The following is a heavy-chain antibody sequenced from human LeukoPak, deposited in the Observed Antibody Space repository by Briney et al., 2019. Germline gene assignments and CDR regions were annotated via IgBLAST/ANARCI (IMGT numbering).Heavy chain of an antibody. J-gene: IGHJ6*03. Sequence: PSETLSLTCTFYGGSFSGYYWGWLRQPPGKGLEWIGEINHSGDTNYNPSLKSRVIISVDTSKNQFSLKLNSVTAADTSVYYCARVPYMDDWGKGATVTVSS. V-gene: IGHV4-34*01. CDR3: ARVPYMDD. CDR1: GGSFSGYY. CDR2: INHSGDT.